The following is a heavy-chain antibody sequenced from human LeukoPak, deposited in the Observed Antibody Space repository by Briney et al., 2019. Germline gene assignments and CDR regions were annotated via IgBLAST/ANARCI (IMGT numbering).Heavy chain of an antibody. V-gene: IGHV3-33*01. CDR2: IWYDGSNK. CDR3: ARETIAVAGRFFDY. CDR1: GFTFSSYG. J-gene: IGHJ4*02. D-gene: IGHD6-19*01. Sequence: PGRSLRLSCAASGFTFSSYGMHWVRQAPGKGLEWVAVIWYDGSNKYYADSVKGRFTISRDNSKNTLYLQMNSLRAEDTAVYYCARETIAVAGRFFDYWGQGTLVTVSS.